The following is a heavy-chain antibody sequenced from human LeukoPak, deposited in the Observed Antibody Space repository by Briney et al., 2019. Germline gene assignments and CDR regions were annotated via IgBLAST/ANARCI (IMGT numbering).Heavy chain of an antibody. CDR1: GFTFSSYS. CDR3: ARGSAMVRGVLLDY. CDR2: ISSSSSTI. V-gene: IGHV3-48*02. Sequence: GGSLRLSCAASGFTFSSYSMNWVRQAPGKGLEWVSYISSSSSTIYYADSVKGRFTISRDNAKNSLYLQMNSLRDEDTAVYYCARGSAMVRGVLLDYWGQGTLVTVSS. D-gene: IGHD3-10*01. J-gene: IGHJ4*02.